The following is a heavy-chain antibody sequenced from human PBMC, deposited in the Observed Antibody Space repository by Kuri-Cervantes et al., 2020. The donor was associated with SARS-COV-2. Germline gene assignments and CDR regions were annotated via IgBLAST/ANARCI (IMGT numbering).Heavy chain of an antibody. CDR2: IYYSGST. J-gene: IGHJ4*02. CDR3: ARAPQYSSRFDY. D-gene: IGHD6-13*01. Sequence: SETLSLTCTVSGGSISSSSYYWGWIRQPPGKGLEWIGSIYYSGSTFYNPSLKSRVTISVDTSKNQFSLKLSSVNAADTAVYYCARAPQYSSRFDYWGQGTLVTVSS. V-gene: IGHV4-39*01. CDR1: GGSISSSSYY.